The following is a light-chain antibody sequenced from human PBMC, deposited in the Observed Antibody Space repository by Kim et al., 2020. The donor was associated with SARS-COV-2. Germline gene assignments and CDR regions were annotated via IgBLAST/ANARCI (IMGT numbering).Light chain of an antibody. CDR3: QQNSTTPRT. Sequence: DIQMTQSPSSLSSSVGDRVTITCRASQNIGTYLTWYQQKPGKAPKVLIFGASNLQSGVPSRFSGSGSGTDFTLTINSLQPEDVATYYCQQNSTTPRTFGQGTKVDIK. V-gene: IGKV1-39*01. J-gene: IGKJ1*01. CDR1: QNIGTY. CDR2: GAS.